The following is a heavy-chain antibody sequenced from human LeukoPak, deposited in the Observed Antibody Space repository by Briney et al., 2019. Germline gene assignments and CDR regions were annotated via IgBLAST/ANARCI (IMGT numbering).Heavy chain of an antibody. CDR1: GYSISSGYY. Sequence: PSETLSLTCTVSGYSISSGYYWGWIRQPPGTGLEWIGSIYHSGSTYYNPSLKSRVTISVDTSKNQFSLKLSSVTAADTAVYYCARGYATDYWGQGTLVTVSS. J-gene: IGHJ4*02. V-gene: IGHV4-38-2*02. CDR2: IYHSGST. D-gene: IGHD2-8*01. CDR3: ARGYATDY.